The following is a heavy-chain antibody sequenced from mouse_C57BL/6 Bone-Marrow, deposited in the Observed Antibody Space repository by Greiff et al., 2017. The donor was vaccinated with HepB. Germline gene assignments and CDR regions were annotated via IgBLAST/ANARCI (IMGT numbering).Heavy chain of an antibody. CDR2: IDPSDSYT. Sequence: QVQLKQPGAELVKPGASVKLSCKASGYTFTSYWMQWGKQRPGQGLEWIGEIDPSDSYTNSNQKFKGKATLTVDTASSTAYMQLSSLTSEDSPVYYCARSGDYDAMDYWGQGTSVTVSS. CDR3: ARSGDYDAMDY. CDR1: GYTFTSYW. D-gene: IGHD3-1*01. V-gene: IGHV1-50*01. J-gene: IGHJ4*01.